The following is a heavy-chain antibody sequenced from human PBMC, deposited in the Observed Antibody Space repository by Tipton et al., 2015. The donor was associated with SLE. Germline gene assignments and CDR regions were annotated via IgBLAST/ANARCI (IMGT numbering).Heavy chain of an antibody. Sequence: GLVKPPETLSLTCTVSGGSISSYYWSWIRQPPGKGLEWIGYIYYGGSTNYNPSLKSRVTISLDTSKNQFSLKLSSVTAADTAVYYCARAKWRDDFDIWGQGTMVTVSS. J-gene: IGHJ3*02. D-gene: IGHD5-12*01. V-gene: IGHV4-59*01. CDR3: ARAKWRDDFDI. CDR2: IYYGGST. CDR1: GGSISSYY.